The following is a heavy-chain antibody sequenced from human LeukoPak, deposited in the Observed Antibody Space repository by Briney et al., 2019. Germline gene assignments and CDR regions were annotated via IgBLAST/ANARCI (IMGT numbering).Heavy chain of an antibody. J-gene: IGHJ5*02. V-gene: IGHV3-23*01. CDR2: ISGSDGNT. D-gene: IGHD3-22*01. CDR1: GFTFSNYA. Sequence: GGSLRLSCAASGFTFSNYAMSWVRQAPGKGLEWVSAISGSDGNTYYADSVKGRFTISRDNAKNSLYLQMNSLRAEDTAVYYCARSVTMIVDWFDPWGQGTLVTVSS. CDR3: ARSVTMIVDWFDP.